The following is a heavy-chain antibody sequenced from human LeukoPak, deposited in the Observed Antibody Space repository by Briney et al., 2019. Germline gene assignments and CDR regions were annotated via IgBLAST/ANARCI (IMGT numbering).Heavy chain of an antibody. CDR1: GFTFSSYG. J-gene: IGHJ4*02. Sequence: GRSLRLSCAASGFTFSSYGMHWVRQAPGKGLEWVAVIWYDGSNKYYADSVKGRFTISRDNSKNTLYLQMNSLRAEDTAVYYCARDKEIAAAGIVYWGQGTLVTVSS. V-gene: IGHV3-33*01. CDR3: ARDKEIAAAGIVY. D-gene: IGHD6-13*01. CDR2: IWYDGSNK.